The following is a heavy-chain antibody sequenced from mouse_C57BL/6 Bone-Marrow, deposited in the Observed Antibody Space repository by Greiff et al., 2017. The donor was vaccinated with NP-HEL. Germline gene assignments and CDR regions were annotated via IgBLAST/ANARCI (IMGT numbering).Heavy chain of an antibody. CDR2: IYPGDGDT. V-gene: IGHV1-82*01. CDR3: ARWGDYYGSPFAY. CDR1: GYAFSSSW. D-gene: IGHD1-1*01. Sequence: VQLQQSGPELVKPGASVKISCKASGYAFSSSWMNWVKQRPGKGLEWIGRIYPGDGDTNYNGKFKGKATLTADKSSSTAYMQLSSLTSEDSAVYFCARWGDYYGSPFAYWGQGTLVTVSA. J-gene: IGHJ3*01.